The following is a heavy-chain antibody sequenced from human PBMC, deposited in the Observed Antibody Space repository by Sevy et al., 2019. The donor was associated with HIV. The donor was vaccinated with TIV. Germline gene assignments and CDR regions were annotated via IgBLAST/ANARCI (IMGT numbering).Heavy chain of an antibody. CDR2: ISNSGSTI. CDR3: ARDLPPSATTVAHFDY. V-gene: IGHV3-48*03. J-gene: IGHJ4*02. CDR1: GFTFSSYE. Sequence: GGSLRLSCAASGFTFSSYEMNWVRQAPGKGLEWVSYISNSGSTIYYSDSVKGRFTISRDNAKNSLYLQMNSLRVEDTAVYYCARDLPPSATTVAHFDYWCRGTLVTVSS. D-gene: IGHD4-17*01.